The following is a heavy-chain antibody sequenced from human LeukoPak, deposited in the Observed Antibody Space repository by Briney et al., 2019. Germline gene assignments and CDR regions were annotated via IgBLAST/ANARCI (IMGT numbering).Heavy chain of an antibody. D-gene: IGHD2-15*01. V-gene: IGHV4-59*01. CDR2: IYYSGTT. Sequence: SETLSLTCTVSGGPISGYYWSWIRQPPGKGLEWIGYIYYSGTTNYNPSLKSRVTISVDTSKNQFSLKLSSMTAADTAVYYCARGRGGGGSSNNWFDPWGQGTLVTVSS. CDR1: GGPISGYY. J-gene: IGHJ5*02. CDR3: ARGRGGGGSSNNWFDP.